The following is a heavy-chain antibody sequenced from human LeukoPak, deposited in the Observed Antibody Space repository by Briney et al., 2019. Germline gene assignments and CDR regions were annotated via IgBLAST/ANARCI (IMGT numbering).Heavy chain of an antibody. D-gene: IGHD3-3*01. CDR1: GGTFSSYA. Sequence: SVKVSCKASGGTFSSYAISWVRQAPGQGLEWMGGIIPIFGTANYAQKFQGRVTITTDESTSTAYMELSSLRSEDTAVYYCARIPVLRFLEWLLPQDAFDIWGQGTMVTVSS. CDR3: ARIPVLRFLEWLLPQDAFDI. V-gene: IGHV1-69*05. CDR2: IIPIFGTA. J-gene: IGHJ3*02.